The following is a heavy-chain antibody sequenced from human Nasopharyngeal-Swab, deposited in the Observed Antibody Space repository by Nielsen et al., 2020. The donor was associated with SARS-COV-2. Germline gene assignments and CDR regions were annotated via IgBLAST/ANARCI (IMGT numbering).Heavy chain of an antibody. CDR1: GFTFSSYS. Sequence: GESLKIPCAASGFTFSSYSMNWVRQAPGKGLEWVSSISSSSSYIYYADSVKGRFTISRDNAKNSLYLQMNSLRAEDTAVYYCARDPSDYWGQGTLVTVSS. CDR2: ISSSSSYI. J-gene: IGHJ4*02. V-gene: IGHV3-21*03. CDR3: ARDPSDY.